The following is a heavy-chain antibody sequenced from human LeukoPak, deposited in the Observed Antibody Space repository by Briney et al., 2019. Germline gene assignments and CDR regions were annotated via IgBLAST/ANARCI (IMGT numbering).Heavy chain of an antibody. CDR3: AKGVSSGWYAGYFDY. CDR1: GFTFSSYW. Sequence: GGSLRLSCAASGFTFSSYWMSWVRQAPGKGLEWVSAITGSGASTYYADSVKGRFTISRDNSKNTLYLQMNSLRAEDTAVYYCAKGVSSGWYAGYFDYWGQGTLVTVSS. CDR2: ITGSGAST. D-gene: IGHD6-19*01. V-gene: IGHV3-23*01. J-gene: IGHJ4*02.